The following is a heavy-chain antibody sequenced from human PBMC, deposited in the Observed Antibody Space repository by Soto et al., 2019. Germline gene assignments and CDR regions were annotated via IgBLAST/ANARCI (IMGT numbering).Heavy chain of an antibody. V-gene: IGHV1-69*01. CDR3: ARDDATYGGGDCYRYFYYGMDV. J-gene: IGHJ6*02. D-gene: IGHD2-21*02. CDR1: GGTFINHA. CDR2: IIPMFRTA. Sequence: QVQLVQSGAEVKEPGSSVKVSCRASGGTFINHAITWVRQAPGQGLEWMGGIIPMFRTADYAQKFQGRVTITADESTTTLYMELTSLRSEDTAVYYCARDDATYGGGDCYRYFYYGMDVWGQGTTVTVSS.